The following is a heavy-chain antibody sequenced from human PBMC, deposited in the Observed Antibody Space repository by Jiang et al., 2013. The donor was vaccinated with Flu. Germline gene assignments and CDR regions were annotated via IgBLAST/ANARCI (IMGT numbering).Heavy chain of an antibody. CDR2: IDPSDSET. Sequence: VQLVESGAEVKKPGESLNISCTTSGYTFTKYWITWVRQMPGKGLEWMGRIDPSDSETYFSPSFRGHVTTSVDDSTNTVYLQWNSLKPSDNAIYYCARRGAHSGYGFFDYWGQGTLVIVSS. J-gene: IGHJ4*02. D-gene: IGHD3-22*01. CDR3: ARRGAHSGYGFFDY. V-gene: IGHV5-10-1*03. CDR1: GYTFTKYW.